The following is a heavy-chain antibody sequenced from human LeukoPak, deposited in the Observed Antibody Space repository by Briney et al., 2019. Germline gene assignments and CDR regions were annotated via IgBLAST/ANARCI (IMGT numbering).Heavy chain of an antibody. Sequence: GGSLGLSCAASGFTFSSYGMHWVRQAPGKGLDWVAVISNDGSKKYYADSVKGRFTISRDNSKNTLSLQVSSLRTEDTAVYYCAKDRYSYAFEYSDSWGQGTLVTVSS. CDR1: GFTFSSYG. CDR2: ISNDGSKK. J-gene: IGHJ4*02. V-gene: IGHV3-30*18. CDR3: AKDRYSYAFEYSDS. D-gene: IGHD5-18*01.